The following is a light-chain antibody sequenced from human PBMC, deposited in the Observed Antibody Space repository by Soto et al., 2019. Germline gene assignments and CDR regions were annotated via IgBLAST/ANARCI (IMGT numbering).Light chain of an antibody. J-gene: IGKJ1*01. CDR1: QGISSN. V-gene: IGKV1-9*01. CDR3: QQYKSYSPRT. CDR2: DAS. Sequence: DIQLTQSPSFLSASVGDRVTITCRASQGISSNLAWYQQKPGKAPKLLISDASRLESGVPSRFSGGGSGTEFTLTISDLQPDDFATYYCQQYKSYSPRTFGQGTKVDI.